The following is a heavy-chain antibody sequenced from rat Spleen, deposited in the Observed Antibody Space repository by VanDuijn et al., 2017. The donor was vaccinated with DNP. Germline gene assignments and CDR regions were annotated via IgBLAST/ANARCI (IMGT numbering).Heavy chain of an antibody. CDR1: GFTFSAYY. Sequence: EVQLVESGGGLVQPGRSLKLSCAASGFTFSAYYMAWVRQAPAKGLEWVAYIGSPAYAPYSTDSVKGRFTISRDNAKNTLYLQMNSLRSEDMATYYCARWNSGHFDYWGQGTLVTVSS. D-gene: IGHD4-3*01. CDR3: ARWNSGHFDY. J-gene: IGHJ3*01. CDR2: IGSPAYAP. V-gene: IGHV5-22*01.